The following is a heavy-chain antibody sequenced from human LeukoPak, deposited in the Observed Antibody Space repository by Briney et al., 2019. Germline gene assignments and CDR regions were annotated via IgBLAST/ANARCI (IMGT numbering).Heavy chain of an antibody. V-gene: IGHV3-21*01. CDR1: GFSFSSYS. CDR2: ISSSSSYI. D-gene: IGHD3-3*01. J-gene: IGHJ6*03. CDR3: ARVAQYYDFWSGYSGYYYYMDV. Sequence: PGGSLRLSCAASGFSFSSYSMNWVRQAPGKGLECVSSISSSSSYIYYADSVKGRFTISRDNAKNSLYLQMNSLRAEDTAVYYCARVAQYYDFWSGYSGYYYYMDVWGKGTTVTVSS.